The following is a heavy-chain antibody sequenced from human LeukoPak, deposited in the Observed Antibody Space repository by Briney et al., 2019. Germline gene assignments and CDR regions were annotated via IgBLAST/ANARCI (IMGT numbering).Heavy chain of an antibody. CDR1: GGSVSSGSYC. V-gene: IGHV4-61*01. Sequence: SETLSLTCTVSGGSVSSGSYCWSWIRQPPGKGLEWIGYIYYSGSTNYNPSLKSRVTISVDTSKNQFSLKLSSVTAADTAVYYCARSLGEYYYDSSGFGYWGQGTLVTVSS. CDR3: ARSLGEYYYDSSGFGY. J-gene: IGHJ4*02. CDR2: IYYSGST. D-gene: IGHD3-22*01.